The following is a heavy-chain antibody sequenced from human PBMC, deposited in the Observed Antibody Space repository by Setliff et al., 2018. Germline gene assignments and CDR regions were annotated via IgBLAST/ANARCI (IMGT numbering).Heavy chain of an antibody. D-gene: IGHD1-1*01. CDR3: ARTTGSTHNWLDP. V-gene: IGHV4-34*01. CDR1: GGSFSTYF. Sequence: SETLSLTCAVYGGSFSTYFWSWIRQPPGKGLEWIGEISHSGSTNYNPSLKSRVTMSVDTSKNQFSLKLASVTSADTAVYYCARTTGSTHNWLDPWGPGTLVTVSS. J-gene: IGHJ5*02. CDR2: ISHSGST.